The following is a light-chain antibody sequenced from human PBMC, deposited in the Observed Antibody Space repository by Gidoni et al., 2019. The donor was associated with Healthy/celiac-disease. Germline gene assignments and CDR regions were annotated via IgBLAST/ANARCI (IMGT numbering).Light chain of an antibody. J-gene: IGLJ3*02. Sequence: QSVLTQPPSASGTPGQRVTISCSGSSSNIGSNYVYWYQPLPGTAPKLLIYRNNQRPSGVPDRFSGSKSGTSASLAISGLRSEDEADYYCAAWDDSSWVFGGGTKLTVL. CDR1: SSNIGSNY. V-gene: IGLV1-47*01. CDR3: AAWDDSSWV. CDR2: RNN.